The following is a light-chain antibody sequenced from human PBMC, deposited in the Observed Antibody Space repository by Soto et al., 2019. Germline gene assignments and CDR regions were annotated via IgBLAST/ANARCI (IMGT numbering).Light chain of an antibody. V-gene: IGKV1-33*01. CDR2: DAS. CDR3: QQYSHLIT. J-gene: IGKJ5*01. Sequence: DIQMTQSPSSLSASVGDRVTITCQASQDISNYLNWYQQKLGKALKLLIYDASNLETGVPSRFSGSGSGTDFTFTISSLQPEDIATYYCQQYSHLITFGQGTRLEIK. CDR1: QDISNY.